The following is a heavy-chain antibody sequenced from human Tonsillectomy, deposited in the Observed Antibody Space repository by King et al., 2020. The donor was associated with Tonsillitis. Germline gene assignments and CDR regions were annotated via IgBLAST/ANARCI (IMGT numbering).Heavy chain of an antibody. CDR2: ISYDGSNK. J-gene: IGHJ4*02. CDR1: GFTLSSYG. D-gene: IGHD5-12*01. CDR3: ARGISGYDRYDY. V-gene: IGHV3-33*05. Sequence: VQLVESGGGVVQPGRSLRLSCAASGFTLSSYGMHWVRQAPGKGLEWVAVISYDGSNKYYADSVKGRFTISRDNSKNTLYLQMNSLRAEDTAVYYCARGISGYDRYDYWGQGTLVTVSS.